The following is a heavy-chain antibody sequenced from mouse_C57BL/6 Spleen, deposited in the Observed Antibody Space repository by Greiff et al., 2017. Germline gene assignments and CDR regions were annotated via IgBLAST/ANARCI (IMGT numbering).Heavy chain of an antibody. Sequence: QVQLQQPGAELVKPGASVKLSCKASGYTFTSYWMHWVKQRPGQGLEWIGMIHPNSGSTNYNEKFKSKATLTVDKSSSTAYMQLSSLTSEDSAVYYCARRGDYDGGLDYWGQGTSVTVSS. CDR1: GYTFTSYW. CDR2: IHPNSGST. CDR3: ARRGDYDGGLDY. V-gene: IGHV1-64*01. D-gene: IGHD2-4*01. J-gene: IGHJ4*01.